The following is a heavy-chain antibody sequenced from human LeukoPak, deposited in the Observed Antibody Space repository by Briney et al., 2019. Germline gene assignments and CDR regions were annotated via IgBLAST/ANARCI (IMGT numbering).Heavy chain of an antibody. CDR2: IYYSGST. CDR1: GGSVSSGSYY. V-gene: IGHV4-61*01. Sequence: SETLSLTCTVSGGSVSSGSYYWSWIRQPPGKGLEWLGYIYYSGSTNYNPSLKSRVTISVDTSKNQFSLKLSSVTAADTAVYYCARAPTITIFGVVIKQAWFAPWGQGTRVTVLS. J-gene: IGHJ5*02. CDR3: ARAPTITIFGVVIKQAWFAP. D-gene: IGHD3-3*01.